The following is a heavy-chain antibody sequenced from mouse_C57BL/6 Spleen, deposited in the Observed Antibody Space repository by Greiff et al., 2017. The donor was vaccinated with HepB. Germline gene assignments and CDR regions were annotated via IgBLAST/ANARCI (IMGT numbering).Heavy chain of an antibody. Sequence: QVQLQQPGAELVKPGASVKLSCKASGYTFTSYWMHWVKQRPGQGLEWIGMIHPNSGSTNYNEKFKSKATLTVDKSSSTAYMQLSSLTSEDSAVYFCATSKFGSSLYSMAMDCWGKGASVTFSS. CDR3: ATSKFGSSLYSMAMDC. CDR1: GYTFTSYW. CDR2: IHPNSGST. D-gene: IGHD6-1*01. V-gene: IGHV1-64*01. J-gene: IGHJ4*01.